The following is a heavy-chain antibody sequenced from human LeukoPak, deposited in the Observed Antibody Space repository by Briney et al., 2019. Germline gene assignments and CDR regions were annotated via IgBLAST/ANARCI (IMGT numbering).Heavy chain of an antibody. J-gene: IGHJ4*02. V-gene: IGHV1-2*02. CDR3: ARDFDYGGNPGFDY. Sequence: AASVKVSCKASGYTFTSYGISWVRQAPGQGLEWMGWINPNSGGTNYAQKFQGRVTMTRDTSISTAYMELSRLRSDDTAVYYCARDFDYGGNPGFDYWGQGTLVTVSS. CDR1: GYTFTSYG. D-gene: IGHD4-23*01. CDR2: INPNSGGT.